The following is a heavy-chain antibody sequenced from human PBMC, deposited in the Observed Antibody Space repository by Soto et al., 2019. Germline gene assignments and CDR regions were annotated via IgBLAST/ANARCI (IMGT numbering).Heavy chain of an antibody. CDR2: ITDSGSDT. Sequence: EVQVLEAGGGLVQPGGSPRLSCAASGFTFNNYAMGWVRQAPEKGLEWVSAITDSGSDTYYVDSVKGRFTISRENSKDTMYLQMNSLRAEDTAVYYCAKLGSSSWSPHYYFDYWGQGAL. V-gene: IGHV3-23*01. D-gene: IGHD2-2*01. J-gene: IGHJ4*02. CDR1: GFTFNNYA. CDR3: AKLGSSSWSPHYYFDY.